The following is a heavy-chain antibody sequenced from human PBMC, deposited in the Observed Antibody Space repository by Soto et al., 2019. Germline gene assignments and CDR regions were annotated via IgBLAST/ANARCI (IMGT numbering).Heavy chain of an antibody. D-gene: IGHD6-19*01. CDR1: GGSISSGGYY. CDR3: ARDFTDSSGPTLGMGV. V-gene: IGHV4-31*01. CDR2: IYYSGST. J-gene: IGHJ6*02. Sequence: SETLSLTCTVSGGSISSGGYYWSWIRQHPGRGLEWIGYIYYSGSTSYNPSLKSQVTISVETSKDQFSLKLSSVTAADTAVYYCARDFTDSSGPTLGMGVWGQGTTVS.